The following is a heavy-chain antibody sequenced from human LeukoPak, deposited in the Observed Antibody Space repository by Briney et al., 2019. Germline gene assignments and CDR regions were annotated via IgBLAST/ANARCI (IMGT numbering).Heavy chain of an antibody. CDR3: AKDQDGFDI. CDR1: GFTFSAYS. V-gene: IGHV3-23*01. J-gene: IGHJ3*02. Sequence: GGSLRLSCAASGFTFSAYSMAWVRQAPGKGLEWVSSVSYTGGVTYNADSLKGRFTISRDKSKNTVYLHMNSLRVEDTALYYCAKDQDGFDIWGQGTMV. CDR2: VSYTGGVT.